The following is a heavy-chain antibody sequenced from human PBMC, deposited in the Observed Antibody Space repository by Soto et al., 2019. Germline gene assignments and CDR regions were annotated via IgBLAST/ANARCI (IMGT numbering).Heavy chain of an antibody. CDR3: AKDACSSTSCYAQVPYYGMDV. V-gene: IGHV3-43*01. Sequence: PGGSLRLSCAASGFTFDDYTMHWVRQAPGKGLEWVSLISWDGGSTYYADSVKGRFTISRDNSKNSLYLQMDSLRTEDTALYYCAKDACSSTSCYAQVPYYGMDVWGQGTTVTVSS. CDR2: ISWDGGST. CDR1: GFTFDDYT. D-gene: IGHD2-2*01. J-gene: IGHJ6*02.